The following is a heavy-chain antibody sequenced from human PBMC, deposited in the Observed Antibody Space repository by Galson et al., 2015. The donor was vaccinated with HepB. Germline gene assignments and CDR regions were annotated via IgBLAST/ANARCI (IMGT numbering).Heavy chain of an antibody. CDR1: GYTFTGYH. V-gene: IGHV1-2*04. J-gene: IGHJ4*02. Sequence: SVKVSCKASGYTFTGYHMHWVRQAPGQGLEWMGWINPNSGGTNYAQKFQGWVTMTRDTSISTAYMELSRLRSDDTAVYYCARGLSVGATHAEAGVFGYWGQGTLVTVSS. D-gene: IGHD1-26*01. CDR2: INPNSGGT. CDR3: ARGLSVGATHAEAGVFGY.